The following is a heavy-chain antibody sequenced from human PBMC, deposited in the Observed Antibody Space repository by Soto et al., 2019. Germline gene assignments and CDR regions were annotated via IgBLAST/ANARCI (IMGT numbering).Heavy chain of an antibody. CDR1: GGSMRNYF. Sequence: SETLSLTCTVSGGSMRNYFWTWIRQPPGKGLEWIGYIHYSGTTSFFPSYNPSLRSRVTISEDTSKNQFSLKLLSVTTADTAVYLCAAGEHSSRNPAPYYLDFWGQGTLVTVSS. D-gene: IGHD6-13*01. CDR3: AAGEHSSRNPAPYYLDF. V-gene: IGHV4-59*01. J-gene: IGHJ4*02. CDR2: IHYSGTT.